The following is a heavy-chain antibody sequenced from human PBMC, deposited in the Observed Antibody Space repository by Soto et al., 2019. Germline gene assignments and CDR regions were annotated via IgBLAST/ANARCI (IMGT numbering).Heavy chain of an antibody. CDR1: GFTFDDYA. J-gene: IGHJ4*01. Sequence: GGSLRLSCAASGFTFDDYAMHWVRQAPGKGLEWVSGISWNSGSIGYADSVKGRFTISRDNAKNSLYLQMNSLRAEDTALYYCAKVYSELGYSFDYWGHGTLVTVSS. V-gene: IGHV3-9*01. D-gene: IGHD4-4*01. CDR3: AKVYSELGYSFDY. CDR2: ISWNSGSI.